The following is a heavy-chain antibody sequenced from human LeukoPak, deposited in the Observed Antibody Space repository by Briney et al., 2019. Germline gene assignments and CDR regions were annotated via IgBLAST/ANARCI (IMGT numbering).Heavy chain of an antibody. V-gene: IGHV4-61*02. CDR3: ARVLGRYSDWYLSRADAFDI. J-gene: IGHJ3*02. Sequence: SQTLSLTCTVSGGSISSGSYYWSWIRQPAGKGLEWIGRIYTSGSTNYNPSLKSRVTISVDTSKNQFSLKLSSVTAADTAVYYCARVLGRYSDWYLSRADAFDIWGQGTMVTVSS. CDR1: GGSISSGSYY. CDR2: IYTSGST. D-gene: IGHD3-9*01.